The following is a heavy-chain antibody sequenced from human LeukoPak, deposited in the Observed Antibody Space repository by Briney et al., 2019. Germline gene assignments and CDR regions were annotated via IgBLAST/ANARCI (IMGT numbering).Heavy chain of an antibody. D-gene: IGHD4-23*01. CDR3: ARGSYGGTTASVDY. J-gene: IGHJ4*02. CDR2: INPNSGGT. Sequence: ASVKVSCKASGYTFTGYYMHWVRQAPGQGLEWMGWINPNSGGTNYAQKFQGRVTMTRDTSISTAYMELSRLRSDDTAVYYCARGSYGGTTASVDYWGQGTLVTVSS. V-gene: IGHV1-2*02. CDR1: GYTFTGYY.